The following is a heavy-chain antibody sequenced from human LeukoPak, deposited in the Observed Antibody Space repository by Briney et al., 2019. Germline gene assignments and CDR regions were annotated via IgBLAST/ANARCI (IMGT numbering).Heavy chain of an antibody. CDR2: IYYSGST. D-gene: IGHD1-14*01. V-gene: IGHV4-59*01. Sequence: SSETLSLTCTVSGGSISSYYWSRIRQPPGKGLEWIGYIYYSGSTNYNPSLKSRVTISVDTSKNQFSLKLSSVTAADTAVYYCARGRTEFDPWGQGTLVTVSS. CDR3: ARGRTEFDP. CDR1: GGSISSYY. J-gene: IGHJ5*02.